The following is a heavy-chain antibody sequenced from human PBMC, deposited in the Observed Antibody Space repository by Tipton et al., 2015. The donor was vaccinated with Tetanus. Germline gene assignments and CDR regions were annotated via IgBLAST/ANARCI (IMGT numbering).Heavy chain of an antibody. CDR3: AKVVGGCDYFDS. J-gene: IGHJ4*02. CDR2: ISHSGSP. CDR1: GGSITKDY. V-gene: IGHV4-59*01. Sequence: TLSLTCNVSGGSITKDYWSWIRQSPGKTLGGIGYISHSGSPNYNPSLKSRVTMSIDTSERQFSLKLTSVTSADTAVYYCAKVVGGCDYFDSWGQGILVAVSS. D-gene: IGHD1-26*01.